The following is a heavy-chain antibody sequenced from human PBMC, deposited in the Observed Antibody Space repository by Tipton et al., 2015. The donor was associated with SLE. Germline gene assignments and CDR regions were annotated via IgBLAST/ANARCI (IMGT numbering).Heavy chain of an antibody. D-gene: IGHD6-13*01. CDR2: IYYSGST. CDR1: GGPISSYY. J-gene: IGHJ4*02. CDR3: ARIVAAAGTRYFDY. Sequence: TLSLTCTVSGGPISSYYWSWIRQPPGKGLEWIGYIYYSGSTNYNPSLKSRVTISVDTSKNQFSLKLSSVTAADTALYYCARIVAAAGTRYFDYWGQGTLVTVSS. V-gene: IGHV4-59*12.